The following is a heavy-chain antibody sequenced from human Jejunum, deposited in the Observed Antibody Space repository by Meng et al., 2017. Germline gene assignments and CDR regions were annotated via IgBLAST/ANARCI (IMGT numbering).Heavy chain of an antibody. J-gene: IGHJ4*02. CDR3: ARNRWELSLGESIEIDD. D-gene: IGHD3-10*01. CDR2: INAANANT. CDR1: GYIFTSYA. V-gene: IGHV1-3*01. Sequence: ASVKVSCKASGYIFTSYAIHWVRQAPGQRLEWIGWINAANANTKYSQKFQGRVTFTRDTAANTAYMELSSLRSEDTAVYYCARNRWELSLGESIEIDDWGQGTLVTVSS.